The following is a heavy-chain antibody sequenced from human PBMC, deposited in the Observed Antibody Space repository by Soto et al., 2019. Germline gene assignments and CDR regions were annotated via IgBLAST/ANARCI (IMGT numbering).Heavy chain of an antibody. J-gene: IGHJ4*02. CDR1: GGSTNSRSDY. CDR3: ARQPRGPGYGERGLYFDH. Sequence: SETLSLTCTVSGGSTNSRSDYWGWIRQPPGKGLEWIGSVYYSGSTHDNPSLQSRVTISVDTSRNQFSLNLISVTAADTAVYFCARQPRGPGYGERGLYFDHWGQGTLVTVSS. CDR2: VYYSGST. D-gene: IGHD3-16*01. V-gene: IGHV4-39*01.